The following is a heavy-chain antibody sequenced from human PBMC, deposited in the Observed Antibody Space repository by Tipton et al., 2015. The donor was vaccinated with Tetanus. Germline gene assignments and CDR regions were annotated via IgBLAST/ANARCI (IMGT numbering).Heavy chain of an antibody. CDR1: GFIFSDYY. Sequence: SLRLSCEASGFIFSDYYMSWIRQAPGKGLEWISYITESDSAIYYADSVKGRFTISRDNAKSSVYLQMNYLSAQDTAVYYCAIGIWAGSYTPFDYWGQGTLVTVSS. D-gene: IGHD3-10*01. CDR3: AIGIWAGSYTPFDY. CDR2: ITESDSAI. V-gene: IGHV3-11*01. J-gene: IGHJ4*02.